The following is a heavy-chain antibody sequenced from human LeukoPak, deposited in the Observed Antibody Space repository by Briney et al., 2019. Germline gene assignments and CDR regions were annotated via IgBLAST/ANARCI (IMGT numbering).Heavy chain of an antibody. V-gene: IGHV4-59*08. Sequence: WETLSLTCTVSGGSISSYYWSWIRQPPGKGLEWIGYIYYSGSTNYNPSLKSRVTISVDTSKNQFSLKLSSVTAADTAVYYCARRPRNYYDSSGYYFDYWGQGTLVTVSS. CDR2: IYYSGST. CDR1: GGSISSYY. J-gene: IGHJ4*02. D-gene: IGHD3-22*01. CDR3: ARRPRNYYDSSGYYFDY.